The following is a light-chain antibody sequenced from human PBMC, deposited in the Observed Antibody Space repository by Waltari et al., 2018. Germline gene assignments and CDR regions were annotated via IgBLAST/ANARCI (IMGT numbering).Light chain of an antibody. J-gene: IGLJ1*01. V-gene: IGLV2-23*02. CDR1: SSDVGNYNL. CDR2: EVT. CDR3: CSYVGLGTYV. Sequence: QSGLAQPASASGSPGQSITITCTGTSSDVGNYNLVSWYQPRPGKAPTLLIYEVTKRAPGTSARFSASKSGNTASLSISGLQAQEDEADYYCCSYVGLGTYVFGTGTKVTV.